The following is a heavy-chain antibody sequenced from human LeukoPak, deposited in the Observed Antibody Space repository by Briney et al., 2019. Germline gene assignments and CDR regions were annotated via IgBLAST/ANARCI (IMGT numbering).Heavy chain of an antibody. CDR3: ARYYYYMDV. CDR2: IRYDGSYK. CDR1: GFTFNTYG. J-gene: IGHJ6*03. V-gene: IGHV3-33*08. Sequence: GGSLRLSCAASGFTFNTYGMHWVRQAPGRGLEWVAFIRYDGSYKYYADSVKGRFTISRDNSKNTLYLQMNSLRAEDTAVYYCARYYYYMDVWGKGTTVTVSS.